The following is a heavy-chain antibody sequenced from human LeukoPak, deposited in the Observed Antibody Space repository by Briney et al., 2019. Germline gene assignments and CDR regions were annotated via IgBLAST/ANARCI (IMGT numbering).Heavy chain of an antibody. Sequence: GRSLRLSCAASGFTFSSYAMHWVRQAPGKGLEWVAVISYDGSNKYYADSVKGRFTISRDNSKNTLYLQMNSLRAEDTAVYYCARDAVVMSSSYYYYYMDVWGKGTTVTVSS. V-gene: IGHV3-30-3*01. CDR2: ISYDGSNK. CDR3: ARDAVVMSSSYYYYYMDV. D-gene: IGHD3-22*01. J-gene: IGHJ6*03. CDR1: GFTFSSYA.